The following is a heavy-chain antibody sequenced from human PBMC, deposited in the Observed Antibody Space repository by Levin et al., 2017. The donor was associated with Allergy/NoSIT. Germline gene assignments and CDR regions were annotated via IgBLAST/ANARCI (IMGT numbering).Heavy chain of an antibody. V-gene: IGHV4-59*01. J-gene: IGHJ5*02. Sequence: SQTLSLTCTVSGGSISSYYWSWIRQPPGKGLEWIGYIYYSGSTNYNPSLKSRVTISVDTSKNQFSLKLSSVTAADTAVYYCARVWGGGRLKDGSGSYYTLPFDPWGQGTLVTVSS. CDR3: ARVWGGGRLKDGSGSYYTLPFDP. CDR1: GGSISSYY. D-gene: IGHD3-10*01. CDR2: IYYSGST.